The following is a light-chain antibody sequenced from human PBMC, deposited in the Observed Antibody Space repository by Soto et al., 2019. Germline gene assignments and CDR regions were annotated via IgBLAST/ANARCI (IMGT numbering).Light chain of an antibody. Sequence: DIQMTQSPSSVSASVGDRVTITCRASQGISRWLAWYQQKPGKAPKLLIYAASSLQSGVPSRFSGSGSGTDFTLTISSLQAEDFAAYYCQQANSFPLSFGGGTKVEFK. J-gene: IGKJ4*01. V-gene: IGKV1-12*01. CDR1: QGISRW. CDR2: AAS. CDR3: QQANSFPLS.